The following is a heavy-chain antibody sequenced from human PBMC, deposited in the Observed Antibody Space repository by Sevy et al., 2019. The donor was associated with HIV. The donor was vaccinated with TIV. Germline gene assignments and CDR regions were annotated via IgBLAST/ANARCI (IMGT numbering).Heavy chain of an antibody. D-gene: IGHD3-10*01. Sequence: GGSLRLSCAASGFNLSSYTMFWIRQAPGKGLEWMASISYDGNNKYYADSVKGRFTISRDNSKNTLYVQMNSLRPEDTAVYYCASSMIRGVGDYWGQGSLVTVSS. CDR2: ISYDGNNK. CDR1: GFNLSSYT. J-gene: IGHJ4*02. CDR3: ASSMIRGVGDY. V-gene: IGHV3-30-3*01.